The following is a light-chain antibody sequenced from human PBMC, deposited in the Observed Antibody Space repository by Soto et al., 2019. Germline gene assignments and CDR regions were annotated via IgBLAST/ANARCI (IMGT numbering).Light chain of an antibody. CDR1: QSISSW. Sequence: DIQMTQSPSTLSASVGDRVTITCRASQSISSWLAWYRQKPGKAPKLLIYHASSLESGVPSRFSGSGSGTEFTLTISSLQPDDFATYYCQQYNSYWTFGQGTKVDIK. CDR2: HAS. V-gene: IGKV1-5*01. CDR3: QQYNSYWT. J-gene: IGKJ1*01.